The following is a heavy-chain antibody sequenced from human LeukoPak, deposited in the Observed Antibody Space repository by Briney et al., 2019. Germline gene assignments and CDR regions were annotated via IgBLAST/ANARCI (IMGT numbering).Heavy chain of an antibody. J-gene: IGHJ4*02. V-gene: IGHV1-46*01. D-gene: IGHD3-10*01. CDR3: ARDPGGNYFGPGTYFAY. Sequence: ASVKVSCKASGFTFTHYYIHWVRQARGQRLEWMGRIDGETGNTRYAQNFQGRVTMTRDTSTSTVYMELSSLRFEDTADYYCARDPGGNYFGPGTYFAYWGQGTLLTVSS. CDR2: IDGETGNT. CDR1: GFTFTHYY.